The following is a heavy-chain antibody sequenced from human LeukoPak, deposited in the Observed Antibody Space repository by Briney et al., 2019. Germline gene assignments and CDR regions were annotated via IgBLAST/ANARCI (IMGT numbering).Heavy chain of an antibody. J-gene: IGHJ4*02. V-gene: IGHV1-69*04. CDR3: ARASLRDGLFDY. Sequence: SVKVSCKASGGTFSSYAISWVRQAPGQGLEWMGRIIPILGIANYAQKFQGRVTMTTDTSTSTAYMELRSLRSDDTAVYYCARASLRDGLFDYWGQGTLVTVSS. D-gene: IGHD4-17*01. CDR1: GGTFSSYA. CDR2: IIPILGIA.